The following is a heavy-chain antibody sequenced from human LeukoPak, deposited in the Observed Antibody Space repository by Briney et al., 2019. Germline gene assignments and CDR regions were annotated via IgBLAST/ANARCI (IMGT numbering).Heavy chain of an antibody. V-gene: IGHV3-30*04. Sequence: QTGGSLRLSCAASGFTFSSYAMHWVRQAPGKGLEWVAVISYDGSNKYYADSVKGRFTISRDNAKNSLYLQMNSLRAEDTALYYCAKGDGIAAALSYWGQGTLVTVSS. CDR1: GFTFSSYA. D-gene: IGHD6-13*01. J-gene: IGHJ4*02. CDR2: ISYDGSNK. CDR3: AKGDGIAAALSY.